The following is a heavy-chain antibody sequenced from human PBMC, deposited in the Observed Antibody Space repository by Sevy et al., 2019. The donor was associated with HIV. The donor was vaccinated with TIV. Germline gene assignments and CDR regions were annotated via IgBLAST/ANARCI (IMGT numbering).Heavy chain of an antibody. CDR2: MNPNSGNT. Sequence: ASVQVSCKASGYTFTSYDINWVRQATGQGLEWMGWMNPNSGNTGYAQNFQGRVTMTRNTSVSTAYMELSSLRSEDTAEYYCARHRVGGYSRGGAFDIGGQGTMGTVSS. J-gene: IGHJ3*02. CDR3: ARHRVGGYSRGGAFDI. CDR1: GYTFTSYD. V-gene: IGHV1-8*01. D-gene: IGHD2-15*01.